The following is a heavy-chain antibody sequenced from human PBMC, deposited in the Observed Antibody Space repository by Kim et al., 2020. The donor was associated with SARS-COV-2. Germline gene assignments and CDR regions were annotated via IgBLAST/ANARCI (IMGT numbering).Heavy chain of an antibody. Sequence: ASVKVSCKASGYTFINYAIHWVRQAPGQSLEWMGWIHVGDDYTKYSLKFQDRVTFTRDISTSTASMDLISLRSDDTAVYFCASATTQHTAWYTLNTSFDPWRQGPLVTDSS. V-gene: IGHV1-3*01. CDR3: ASATTQHTAWYTLNTSFDP. CDR1: GYTFINYA. CDR2: IHVGDDYT. D-gene: IGHD1-1*01. J-gene: IGHJ5*02.